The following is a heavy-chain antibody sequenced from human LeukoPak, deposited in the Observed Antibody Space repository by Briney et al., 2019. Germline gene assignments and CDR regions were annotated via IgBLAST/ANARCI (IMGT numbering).Heavy chain of an antibody. V-gene: IGHV4-4*09. CDR2: IYTSGST. J-gene: IGHJ5*02. CDR1: GGSISRYY. CDR3: ARGNIADNWFDP. D-gene: IGHD6-13*01. Sequence: SETLSLTCTVSGGSISRYYWSWIRQPPGKGLEWIGYIYTSGSTNYNPSLKSRVTISVDTSKNQFSLKLSSVTAADTAVYYCARGNIADNWFDPWGQGTLVTVSS.